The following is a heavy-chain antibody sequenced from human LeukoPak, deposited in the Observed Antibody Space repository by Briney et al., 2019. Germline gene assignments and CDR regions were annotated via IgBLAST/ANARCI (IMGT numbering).Heavy chain of an antibody. Sequence: PGGTLRLSCVASGFTFSSYSSYWMNWVRQAPGKGLVWVSRINSDGYYTTYADSVKGRFTVSRDNAKNTLYLQMNSLTAEDTAMYFCAGERCIGTSCSRGMDVWGQGTTVTVSS. CDR2: INSDGYYT. J-gene: IGHJ6*02. CDR3: AGERCIGTSCSRGMDV. D-gene: IGHD2-2*01. V-gene: IGHV3-74*01. CDR1: GFTFSSYSSYW.